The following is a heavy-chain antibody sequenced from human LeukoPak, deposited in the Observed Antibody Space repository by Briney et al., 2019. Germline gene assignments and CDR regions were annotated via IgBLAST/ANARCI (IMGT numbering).Heavy chain of an antibody. J-gene: IGHJ5*02. Sequence: SVTVSCKASGGTFSSYAISWVRQAPGQGLEWMGGIIPIFGTANYAQKFQGRVTITTDESTSTAYMELSSLRSEDTAVYYCARVVHYYDSSGYFNWFDPWGQGTLVTVSS. CDR3: ARVVHYYDSSGYFNWFDP. CDR2: IIPIFGTA. V-gene: IGHV1-69*05. D-gene: IGHD3-22*01. CDR1: GGTFSSYA.